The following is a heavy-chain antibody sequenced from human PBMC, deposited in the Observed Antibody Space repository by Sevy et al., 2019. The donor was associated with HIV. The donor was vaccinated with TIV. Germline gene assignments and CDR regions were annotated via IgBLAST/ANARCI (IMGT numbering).Heavy chain of an antibody. D-gene: IGHD3-16*02. CDR2: LWYDGSNK. Sequence: GGSLRLSCAASGFSFSSYGMHWVRQAPGKGLDWVAVLWYDGSNKYYGDSVKGRFTISRDNSKNTLYLQMNSLRADDTAMYYCARAWGSYRYARLDYWGQGTLVTVSS. J-gene: IGHJ4*02. CDR3: ARAWGSYRYARLDY. CDR1: GFSFSSYG. V-gene: IGHV3-33*01.